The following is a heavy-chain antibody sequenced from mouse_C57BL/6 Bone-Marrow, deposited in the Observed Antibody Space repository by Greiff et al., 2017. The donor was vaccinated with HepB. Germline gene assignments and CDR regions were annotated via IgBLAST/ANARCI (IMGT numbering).Heavy chain of an antibody. CDR1: GFTFSSYG. CDR2: ISSGGSYT. V-gene: IGHV5-6*01. Sequence: VQLKESGGDLVKPGGSLKLSCAASGFTFSSYGMSWVRQTPDKRLEWVATISSGGSYTYYPDSVKGRFTISRDNAKNTLYLQMSSLKSEDTAMYYCARHTPLDYWGQGTTLTVSS. CDR3: ARHTPLDY. J-gene: IGHJ2*01.